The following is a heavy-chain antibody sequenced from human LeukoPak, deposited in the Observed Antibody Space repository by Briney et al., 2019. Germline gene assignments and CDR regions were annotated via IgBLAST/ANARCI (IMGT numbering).Heavy chain of an antibody. Sequence: SETLSLTCTVSGGXISSGSSYWAWIRQPPGKGLEWIGSIYYSGGTYYNPSLKSRVTISVDTSKNQFSLKLSSVTAADTAVYYCARGTPHYYGSGSYYIRRFDPWGQGTLVTVSS. CDR3: ARGTPHYYGSGSYYIRRFDP. V-gene: IGHV4-39*07. J-gene: IGHJ5*02. CDR2: IYYSGGT. CDR1: GGXISSGSSY. D-gene: IGHD3-10*01.